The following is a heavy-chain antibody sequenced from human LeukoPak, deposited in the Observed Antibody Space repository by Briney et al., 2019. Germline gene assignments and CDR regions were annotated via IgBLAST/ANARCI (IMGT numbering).Heavy chain of an antibody. Sequence: PSGGSLRLSCAASGFTFSSYAMSWVRQAPGKGLEWVSALSGSGGGTYYVDSVKGRFTISRDNSKNTLYLQMNSLRAEDTAVYYCAKYYYDSSGYHRFDYWGQGTLVTVSS. V-gene: IGHV3-23*01. CDR1: GFTFSSYA. CDR3: AKYYYDSSGYHRFDY. CDR2: LSGSGGGT. J-gene: IGHJ4*02. D-gene: IGHD3-22*01.